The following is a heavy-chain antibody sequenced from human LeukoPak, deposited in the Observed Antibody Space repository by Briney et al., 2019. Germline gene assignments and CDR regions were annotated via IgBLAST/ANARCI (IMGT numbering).Heavy chain of an antibody. Sequence: SETLSLTCTVSGGSISSGGYYWSWIRQHPGKGLEWIGYIYYSGSAYYNPSLKSRVTISVDTSENQFSLKLSSVTAADTAVYYCARVNYGSATKEDYWGQGTLVTVSS. V-gene: IGHV4-31*03. CDR1: GGSISSGGYY. CDR3: ARVNYGSATKEDY. J-gene: IGHJ4*02. D-gene: IGHD3-10*01. CDR2: IYYSGSA.